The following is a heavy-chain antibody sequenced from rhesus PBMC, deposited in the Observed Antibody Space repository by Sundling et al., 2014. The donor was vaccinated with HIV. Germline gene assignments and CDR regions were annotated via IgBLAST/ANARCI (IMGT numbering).Heavy chain of an antibody. V-gene: IGHV4S2*01. CDR1: GASISSNY. J-gene: IGHJ4*01. CDR3: AKETYTSSLYFDY. Sequence: QVQLQESGPGLVKPSETLPLTCAVSGASISSNYWSWIRQAPGKGLEWIGRIYGSGGSTDYNPSLKSRVTISKDTSKNQFSLKLSSVTAADTAVYYCAKETYTSSLYFDYWGQGVLVTVSS. D-gene: IGHD6-43*01. CDR2: IYGSGGST.